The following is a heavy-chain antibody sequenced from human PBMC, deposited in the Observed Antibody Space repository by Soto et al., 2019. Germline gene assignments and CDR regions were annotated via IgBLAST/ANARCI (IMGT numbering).Heavy chain of an antibody. Sequence: GSLRLSCAASGFTFSSYAMHWVRQAPGKGLEWVAVISYDGSNKYYADSVKGRFTISRDNSKNTLYLQMNSLRAEDTAVYYCAREDIVVVPAAILSWFDPWGQGTLVTVSS. J-gene: IGHJ5*02. D-gene: IGHD2-2*02. CDR2: ISYDGSNK. CDR1: GFTFSSYA. V-gene: IGHV3-30-3*01. CDR3: AREDIVVVPAAILSWFDP.